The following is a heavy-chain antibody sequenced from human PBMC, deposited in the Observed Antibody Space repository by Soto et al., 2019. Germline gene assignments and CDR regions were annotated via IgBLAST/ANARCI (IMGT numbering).Heavy chain of an antibody. CDR1: GGSFSGYY. CDR3: AREATMVRGDLDS. Sequence: SETLSLTCAVYGGSFSGYYWSWIRQPPGKGLEWIGEINHSGSTNYNPSLKSRVTISVDTSKNQFSLKLSSVTAADTAVYYCAREATMVRGDLDSWGQGALVTVSS. V-gene: IGHV4-34*01. CDR2: INHSGST. J-gene: IGHJ4*02. D-gene: IGHD3-10*01.